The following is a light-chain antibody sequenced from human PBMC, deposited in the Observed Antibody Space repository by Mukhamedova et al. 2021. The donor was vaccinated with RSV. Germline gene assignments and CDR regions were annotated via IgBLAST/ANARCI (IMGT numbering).Light chain of an antibody. J-gene: IGKJ3*01. CDR3: QHFSRYPLS. Sequence: WYQRRVHGKPPKLLIYDVSNLDRGVPSRFSGSGSGTEFTLTISSLQPEAFAFYYCQHFSRYPLSFGPGTKVDV. CDR2: DVS. V-gene: IGKV1-13*02.